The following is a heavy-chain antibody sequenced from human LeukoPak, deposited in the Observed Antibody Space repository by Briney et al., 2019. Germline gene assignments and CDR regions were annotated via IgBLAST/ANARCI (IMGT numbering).Heavy chain of an antibody. Sequence: ASVKVSCKASGYTFTSYGISWVRQAPGQGLEWMGWISAYNGNTNYAQKLQGRVTMTTDTSTSTAYTELRSLRSDDTAVYYCARPGPGSGGSRGWFDPWGQGTLVTVSS. CDR1: GYTFTSYG. CDR2: ISAYNGNT. J-gene: IGHJ5*02. CDR3: ARPGPGSGGSRGWFDP. V-gene: IGHV1-18*01. D-gene: IGHD2-15*01.